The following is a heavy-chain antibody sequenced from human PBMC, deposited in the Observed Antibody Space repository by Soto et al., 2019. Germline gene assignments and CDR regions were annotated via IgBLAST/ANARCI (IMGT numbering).Heavy chain of an antibody. CDR1: GGTFSSYA. J-gene: IGHJ6*02. V-gene: IGHV1-69*01. D-gene: IGHD3-3*01. CDR2: IITIFGTA. Sequence: QVQLVQSGAEVKKPGSSVKVSCKASGGTFSSYAISWVRQAPGQWLEWMGGIITIFGTANYAQKLQGRVTITADESTSTDNMELSSLRSEDTAVYYCAIKRITIFGVVIPPTGYYYGMDVWGQGPKVTVSS. CDR3: AIKRITIFGVVIPPTGYYYGMDV.